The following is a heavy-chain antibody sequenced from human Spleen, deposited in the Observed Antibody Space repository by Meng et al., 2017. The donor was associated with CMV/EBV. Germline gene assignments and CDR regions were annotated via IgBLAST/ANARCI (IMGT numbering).Heavy chain of an antibody. CDR2: INPSGGST. D-gene: IGHD6-6*01. CDR1: GYTFTSYY. J-gene: IGHJ6*02. Sequence: ASVKVSCKASGYTFTSYYMHWVRQAPGQGLEWMGIINPSGGSTSYAQKFQGRVTMTRDTSTSTAYMELRSLRSDDTAVYYCARDGYSSSADYYYYGMDVWGQGTTVTVSS. V-gene: IGHV1-46*01. CDR3: ARDGYSSSADYYYYGMDV.